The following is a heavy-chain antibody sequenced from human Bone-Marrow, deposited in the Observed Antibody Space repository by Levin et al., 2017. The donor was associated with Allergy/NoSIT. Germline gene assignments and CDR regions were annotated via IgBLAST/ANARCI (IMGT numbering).Heavy chain of an antibody. J-gene: IGHJ5*02. Sequence: SQTLSLTCAVSGGSISSGGYSWSWIRQPPGKGLEWIGHIYHSGSTYYNPSLKSRVTISVDRSKNQFSLKLNSVTAADTAVYYCAREYSIGWANWFDPWGQGTLVTVSS. D-gene: IGHD6-19*01. CDR1: GGSISSGGYS. CDR2: IYHSGST. V-gene: IGHV4-30-2*01. CDR3: AREYSIGWANWFDP.